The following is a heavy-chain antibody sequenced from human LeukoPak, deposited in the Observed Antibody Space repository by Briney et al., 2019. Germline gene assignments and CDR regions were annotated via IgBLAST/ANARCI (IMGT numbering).Heavy chain of an antibody. V-gene: IGHV3-21*01. CDR3: AKDRIVLVTATFDY. CDR1: GFTFSRYS. D-gene: IGHD2-21*02. CDR2: ITSTSNYI. Sequence: GGSLRLSCAASGFTFSRYSMNWFRQALGKGLEWVSSITSTSNYIYYADSVKGRFTISRDNAKNSLYLQMNSLRAEDTAVYYCAKDRIVLVTATFDYWGQGILVTVSS. J-gene: IGHJ4*02.